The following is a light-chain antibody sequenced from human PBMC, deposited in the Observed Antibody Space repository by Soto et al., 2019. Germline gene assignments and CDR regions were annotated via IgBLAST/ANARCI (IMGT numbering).Light chain of an antibody. V-gene: IGKV1-27*01. CDR2: WAS. Sequence: DIQMTQSPSSLSASVGDRVTITCRASLPISNYLAWYQQKPGQPPKLLIYWASTRKSGVPDRFSGSGSGTDFTLTISSLQAEDVAVYYCQQYYSSPRTFGGGTKVEIK. CDR3: QQYYSSPRT. CDR1: LPISNY. J-gene: IGKJ4*01.